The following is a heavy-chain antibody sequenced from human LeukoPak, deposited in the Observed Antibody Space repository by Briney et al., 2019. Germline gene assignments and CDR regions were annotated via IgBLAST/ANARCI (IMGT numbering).Heavy chain of an antibody. CDR2: TYYRSKWYN. V-gene: IGHV6-1*01. D-gene: IGHD2-15*01. CDR1: GDSVSSNSAA. CDR3: ARGQLGYCCGGDCYNFDS. J-gene: IGHJ4*02. Sequence: SQTLSLTCAISGDSVSSNSAAWNWIRQSPSRGLEWLGRTYYRSKWYNDYAVSVKSRITINPDTSKNQFSLQLNSVTPEDTAVYYCARGQLGYCCGGDCYNFDSWGQGTLVTVSS.